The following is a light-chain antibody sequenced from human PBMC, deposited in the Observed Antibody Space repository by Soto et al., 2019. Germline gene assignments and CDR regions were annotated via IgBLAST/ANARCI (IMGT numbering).Light chain of an antibody. Sequence: DIQMTQSPSSLSASVGDRVTITCRASQNVNRNLHWYQQTPVKAPKLLISGASSLQSGVPSRFSGRGSGKDFTLNISSQQPEDYANYSCLQSLITQYSFGQGTKLEIK. CDR1: QNVNRN. J-gene: IGKJ2*03. CDR2: GAS. V-gene: IGKV1-39*01. CDR3: LQSLITQYS.